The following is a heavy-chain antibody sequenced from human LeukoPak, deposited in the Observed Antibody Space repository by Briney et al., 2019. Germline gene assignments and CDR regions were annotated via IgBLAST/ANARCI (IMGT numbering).Heavy chain of an antibody. CDR1: GFTFSSYS. V-gene: IGHV3-48*01. CDR3: ARVAGRGLFDY. Sequence: PGGSLRLSCAASGFTFSSYSMNWVRQAPGKGLEWVSYISSSSSTIYYADSVKGRFTISRDNAKNSLYLQMNSLRAEDTAVYYCARVAGRGLFDYWGQGTLVTVSS. J-gene: IGHJ4*02. CDR2: ISSSSSTI.